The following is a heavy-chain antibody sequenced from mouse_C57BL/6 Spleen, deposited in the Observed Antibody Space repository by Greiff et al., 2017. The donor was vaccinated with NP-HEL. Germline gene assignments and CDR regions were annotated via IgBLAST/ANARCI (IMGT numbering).Heavy chain of an antibody. CDR1: GYTFTSYG. J-gene: IGHJ4*01. CDR3: ARWDGSSYDAMDY. CDR2: IYPRSGNT. V-gene: IGHV1-81*01. D-gene: IGHD1-1*01. Sequence: VQGVESGAELARPGASVKLSCKASGYTFTSYGISWVKQRTGQGLEWIGEIYPRSGNTYYNEKFKGKATLTADKSSSTAYMELRSLTSEDSAVYFCARWDGSSYDAMDYWGQGTSVTVSS.